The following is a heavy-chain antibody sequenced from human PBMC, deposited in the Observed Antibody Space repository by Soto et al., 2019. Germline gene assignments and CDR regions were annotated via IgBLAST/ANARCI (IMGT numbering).Heavy chain of an antibody. CDR1: GFTFSDYF. J-gene: IGHJ4*02. V-gene: IGHV3-11*06. CDR3: ARRGGFGDSARLDY. D-gene: IGHD3-16*01. Sequence: QVHLVESGGGVVKPGGSLRLSCAASGFTFSDYFMSWIRQAPGKGLEWVAYISSHSSSTNYADSAQGRFIISRDNAKNSLYLQITGLRAEDTAVYYCARRGGFGDSARLDYWGPGTPVTVSS. CDR2: ISSHSSST.